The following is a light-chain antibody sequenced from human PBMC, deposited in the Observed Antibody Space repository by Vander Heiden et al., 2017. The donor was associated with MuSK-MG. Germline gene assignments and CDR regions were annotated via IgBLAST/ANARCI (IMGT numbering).Light chain of an antibody. V-gene: IGKV1-5*03. CDR2: EAS. J-gene: IGKJ1*01. CDR3: KQYYDYVAT. Sequence: DLQMPQSPSTLSASVRDRVTITCRASQNINSWLDWYQHKPGKAPKLLIYEASNLESGVPSRFSGSRSGTEFTLTISSLQPDDFAIYYCKQYYDYVATFGQGTKVEIK. CDR1: QNINSW.